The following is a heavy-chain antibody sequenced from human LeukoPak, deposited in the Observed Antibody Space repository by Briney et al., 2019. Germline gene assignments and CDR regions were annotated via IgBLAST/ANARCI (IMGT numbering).Heavy chain of an antibody. CDR1: GDSIRNKY. Sequence: SETLSLTCTVSGDSIRNKYWSWIRQPPGKGLEWIGSIYYSGSTNYNPSLKGRVTISLDTSRIQFSLKLTSVIAADTAVYYCARGPVVASSDAFDIWGQGTMVTASS. D-gene: IGHD3-22*01. CDR3: ARGPVVASSDAFDI. J-gene: IGHJ3*02. V-gene: IGHV4-59*01. CDR2: IYYSGST.